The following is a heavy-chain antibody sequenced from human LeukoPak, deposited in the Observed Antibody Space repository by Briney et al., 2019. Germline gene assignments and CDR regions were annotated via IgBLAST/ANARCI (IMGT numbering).Heavy chain of an antibody. J-gene: IGHJ4*02. CDR3: ARGILRFLEWSGDYFDY. CDR2: IYYSGST. CDR1: GGSISSSSYY. Sequence: SETLSLTCTVSGGSISSSSYYWGWIRQPPGKGLEWIGSIYYSGSTYYNPSLKSRVTISVDTSKNQFSLKLSSVTAADTAVYYCARGILRFLEWSGDYFDYWGQGTLVTVSS. D-gene: IGHD3-3*01. V-gene: IGHV4-39*07.